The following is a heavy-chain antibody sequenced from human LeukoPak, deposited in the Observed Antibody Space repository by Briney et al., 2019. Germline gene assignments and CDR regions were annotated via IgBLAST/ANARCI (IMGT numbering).Heavy chain of an antibody. CDR3: ARVARPGTSRGLGDY. Sequence: ASVKVSCKASGYTFTSYYIHWVRQAPGQGLDWMGMINPSDGSTTYAQKFQGRVTMTRDTSTSTVYMELSSLRSEDTAVYYCARVARPGTSRGLGDYWGQGTLITVSS. D-gene: IGHD1-7*01. V-gene: IGHV1-46*01. J-gene: IGHJ4*02. CDR1: GYTFTSYY. CDR2: INPSDGST.